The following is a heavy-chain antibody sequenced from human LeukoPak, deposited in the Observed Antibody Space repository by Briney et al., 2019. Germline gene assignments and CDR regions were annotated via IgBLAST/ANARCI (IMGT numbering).Heavy chain of an antibody. CDR3: ARDLLTTVTTRAWDV. D-gene: IGHD4-17*01. CDR1: GFTFSNYA. J-gene: IGHJ6*02. CDR2: IRNDGNEI. V-gene: IGHV3-30*02. Sequence: GGSLRLSCAASGFTFSNYAMHWVRQAPGKGLEWVAFIRNDGNEIYYADSVKGRFTISRDNAKNSLYLQMNSLRAEDTAVYYCARDLLTTVTTRAWDVWGQGTTVTVSS.